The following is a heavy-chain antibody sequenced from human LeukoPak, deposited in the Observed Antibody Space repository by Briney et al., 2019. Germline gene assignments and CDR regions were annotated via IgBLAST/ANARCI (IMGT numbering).Heavy chain of an antibody. D-gene: IGHD5-18*01. V-gene: IGHV4-34*01. CDR2: INQSGST. CDR1: GGSFSDYD. Sequence: SETLSLTCAVYGGSFSDYDWSWIRQPPAKGLEWMGEINQSGSTNCSPSLNSRVSMSIDTAKTQISLNLRSVTAADTAVYYCARRTDTRGYRRFDDWGQGTVVTVYS. CDR3: ARRTDTRGYRRFDD. J-gene: IGHJ4*02.